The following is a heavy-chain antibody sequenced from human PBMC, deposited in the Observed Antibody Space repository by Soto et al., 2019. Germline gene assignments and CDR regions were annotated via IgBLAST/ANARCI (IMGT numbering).Heavy chain of an antibody. D-gene: IGHD1-1*01. CDR2: INPNSGGT. V-gene: IGHV1-2*04. Sequence: ASVKVSCKASGYTFTGYYMHWVRQAPGQGLEWMGWINPNSGGTNYAQKFQGWVTMTRDTSISTAYMELSRLRSDDTAVYYCALLRIGTTSNWFDPWGQGTLVTVSS. J-gene: IGHJ5*02. CDR1: GYTFTGYY. CDR3: ALLRIGTTSNWFDP.